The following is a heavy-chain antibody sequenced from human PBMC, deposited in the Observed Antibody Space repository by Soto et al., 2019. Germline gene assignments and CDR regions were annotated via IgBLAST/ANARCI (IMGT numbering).Heavy chain of an antibody. CDR2: INPNSGGT. CDR3: ARVVSGRGYGMDV. V-gene: IGHV1-2*04. J-gene: IGHJ6*02. D-gene: IGHD3-10*01. CDR1: GYTFTSYA. Sequence: QVQLVQSGAEVKKPGASVKVSCKASGYTFTSYAMHWVRQAPGQRLEWMGWINPNSGGTNYAQKFQGWVTMTRDTSISTAYMELSRLRSDDTAVYYCARVVSGRGYGMDVWGQGTTVTVSS.